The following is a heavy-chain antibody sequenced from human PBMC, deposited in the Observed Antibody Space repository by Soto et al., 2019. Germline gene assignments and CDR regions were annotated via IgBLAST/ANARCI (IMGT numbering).Heavy chain of an antibody. J-gene: IGHJ2*01. D-gene: IGHD6-19*01. CDR1: GYTFTGYY. Sequence: QVQLVQSGAEVKKPGASVKVSCKASGYTFTGYYMHWVRQAPGQGLEWMGWINPNSGGTNYAQKFQGRVTMTRDTSISTAYMELSRLRSDDTAVYYCARGTGSGWSLYWYFDLWGRGTLVTVSS. V-gene: IGHV1-2*02. CDR2: INPNSGGT. CDR3: ARGTGSGWSLYWYFDL.